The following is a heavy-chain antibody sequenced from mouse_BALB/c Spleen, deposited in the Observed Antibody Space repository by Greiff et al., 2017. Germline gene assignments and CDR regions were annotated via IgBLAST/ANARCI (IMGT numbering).Heavy chain of an antibody. V-gene: IGHV10-1*02. CDR1: GFTFNTYA. Sequence: EAGGGLVQPKGSLKLSCAASGFTFNTYAMNWVRQAPGKGLEWVARIRSKSNNYATYYADSVKDRFTISRDDSQSMLYLQMNNLKTEDTAMYYCVRHDYDVYYAMDYWGQGTSVTVSS. CDR2: IRSKSNNYAT. J-gene: IGHJ4*01. CDR3: VRHDYDVYYAMDY. D-gene: IGHD2-4*01.